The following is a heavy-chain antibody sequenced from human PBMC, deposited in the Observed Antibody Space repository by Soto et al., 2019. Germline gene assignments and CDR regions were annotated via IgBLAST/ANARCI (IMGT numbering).Heavy chain of an antibody. CDR3: AKGSGSEPWRWFDS. Sequence: PGGSLRLSCAASGFTFSNYAMSWVRQAPGSGLEWVSGVSSGGGSTHYADSVKGRFTISRDNSMNTVSLQMNSLRAEDTAAYYCAKGSGSEPWRWFDSWGQGTLVTVSS. J-gene: IGHJ5*01. CDR1: GFTFSNYA. V-gene: IGHV3-23*01. D-gene: IGHD3-10*01. CDR2: VSSGGGST.